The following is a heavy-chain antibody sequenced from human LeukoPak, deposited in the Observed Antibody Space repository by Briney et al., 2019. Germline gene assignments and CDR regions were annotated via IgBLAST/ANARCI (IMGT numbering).Heavy chain of an antibody. Sequence: GGPLRLSCAASGFTFSDYYMSWIRQAPGKGLEWVSYISSSSSYTNYADSVKGRFTISRDNAKNSLYLQMNSLRAEDTAVYYCASVEMATIVYWGREPWSPSPQ. J-gene: IGHJ4*02. CDR3: ASVEMATIVY. CDR1: GFTFSDYY. D-gene: IGHD5-24*01. V-gene: IGHV3-11*03. CDR2: ISSSSSYT.